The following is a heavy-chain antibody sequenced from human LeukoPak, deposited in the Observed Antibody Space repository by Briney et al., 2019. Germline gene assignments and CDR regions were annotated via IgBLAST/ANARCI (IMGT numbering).Heavy chain of an antibody. CDR1: GFTFSSYA. J-gene: IGHJ4*02. CDR2: IYSGGST. Sequence: GGSLRLSCAASGFTFSSYAMSWVRQAPGKGLEWVSIIYSGGSTYYADSVKGRFTISRDNSKNTLYLQMNSLRAEDTTVYYCAKIIAGTEHYWGQGTLVTVSS. CDR3: AKIIAGTEHY. D-gene: IGHD6-13*01. V-gene: IGHV3-66*01.